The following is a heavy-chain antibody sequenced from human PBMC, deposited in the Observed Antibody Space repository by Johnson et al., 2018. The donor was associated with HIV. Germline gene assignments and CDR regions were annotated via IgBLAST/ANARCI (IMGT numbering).Heavy chain of an antibody. J-gene: IGHJ3*02. CDR2: IYSGGST. CDR1: GFTVSSNY. D-gene: IGHD7-27*01. Sequence: VQLVESGGGLVQPGGSLRLSCAASGFTVSSNYMSWVRQAPGKGLEWVSVIYSGGSTYYADSLKGRFTISRDTSKNTLYLQMNSLRAEDTAVYYCAKDYPTSNWAVPDAFDIWGQGTMVTVSS. CDR3: AKDYPTSNWAVPDAFDI. V-gene: IGHV3-66*01.